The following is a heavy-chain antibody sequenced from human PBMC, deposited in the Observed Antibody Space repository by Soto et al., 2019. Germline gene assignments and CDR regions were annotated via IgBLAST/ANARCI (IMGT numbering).Heavy chain of an antibody. CDR2: IYWDHDK. D-gene: IGHD3-16*02. J-gene: IGHJ3*02. V-gene: IGHV2-5*02. CDR3: AHIMITFGGVIGLDAFDI. Sequence: QITLKESGPTLVEPTQTLTLTCTFSGFSLDTRTAGVGWIRQPPGKALEWFAIIYWDHDKRYSPSLRSRLAITKDTSKNQVVLTMTTLDPVDTGTYYCAHIMITFGGVIGLDAFDIWGQGTMVTVSS. CDR1: GFSLDTRTAG.